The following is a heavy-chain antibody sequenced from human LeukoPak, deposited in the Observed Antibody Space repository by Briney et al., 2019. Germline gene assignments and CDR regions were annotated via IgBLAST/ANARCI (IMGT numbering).Heavy chain of an antibody. V-gene: IGHV3-30-3*01. D-gene: IGHD1-20*01. J-gene: IGHJ1*01. CDR1: GFTFSSYA. Sequence: GGSLRLSCAASGFTFSSYAMHWVRQAPGKGLEWVAVISYDGSNKYYADSVKGRFTISRDNSKNTLYLQMNSLRAEDTAVYYCAKYDWNDHYFQHWGQGTLVTVSS. CDR2: ISYDGSNK. CDR3: AKYDWNDHYFQH.